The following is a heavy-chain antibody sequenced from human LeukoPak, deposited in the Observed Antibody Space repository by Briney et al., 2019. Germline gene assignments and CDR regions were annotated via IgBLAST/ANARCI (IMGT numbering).Heavy chain of an antibody. CDR2: IRSKGNSYAT. J-gene: IGHJ4*02. V-gene: IGHV3-73*01. Sequence: GGSLRLSCAASGFTFSGSAMHWVRQASGKGLEWVGRIRSKGNSYATAYAASVKGRFTISRDDSKNTAYLQMNSLKTEDTAVYYCTRRGLAGPGDYWGQGTLVTVSS. CDR3: TRRGLAGPGDY. CDR1: GFTFSGSA. D-gene: IGHD3/OR15-3a*01.